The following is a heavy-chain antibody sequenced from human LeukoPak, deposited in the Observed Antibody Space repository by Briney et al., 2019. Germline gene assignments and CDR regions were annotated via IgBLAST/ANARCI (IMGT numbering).Heavy chain of an antibody. J-gene: IGHJ4*02. CDR3: AKDAQGGSLDC. D-gene: IGHD3-16*01. CDR1: GFTFSSYG. CDR2: ISYDGSNK. V-gene: IGHV3-30*18. Sequence: GGSLRLSCAASGFTFSSYGMHWVRQAPGKGLEWVAVISYDGSNKYYADSVKGRFTISRDDSKNTLYLQMNSLRAEDTAVYYCAKDAQGGSLDCWGQGTLVTVSS.